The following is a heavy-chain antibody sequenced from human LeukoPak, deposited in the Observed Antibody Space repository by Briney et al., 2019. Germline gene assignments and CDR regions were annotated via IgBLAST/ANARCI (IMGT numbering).Heavy chain of an antibody. CDR3: AREASGYYDSSGYSYYFDY. V-gene: IGHV1-69*13. CDR1: GGTFSSYA. Sequence: GASVKVSCKASGGTFSSYAISWVRQAPGQGLEWMRGIIPIFGTANYAQKFQGRVTITADESTSTAYTELSSLRSEDTAVYYCAREASGYYDSSGYSYYFDYWGQGTLVTVSS. D-gene: IGHD3-22*01. J-gene: IGHJ4*02. CDR2: IIPIFGTA.